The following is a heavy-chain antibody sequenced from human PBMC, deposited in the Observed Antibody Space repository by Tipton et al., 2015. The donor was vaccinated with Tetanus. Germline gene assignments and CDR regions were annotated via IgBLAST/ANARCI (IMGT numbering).Heavy chain of an antibody. D-gene: IGHD2-21*02. CDR2: IWYDGSDK. J-gene: IGHJ6*02. CDR1: GFTFRNYG. CDR3: AKDTGVTPHYGMDV. V-gene: IGHV3-33*06. Sequence: SLRLSCAASGFTFRNYGMHWVRQAPGKGLEWLAVIWYDGSDKYYADSVKGRVTMSRDNPKNMLYLQMNSLRAEDTALYYCAKDTGVTPHYGMDVWGQGTTVTVSS.